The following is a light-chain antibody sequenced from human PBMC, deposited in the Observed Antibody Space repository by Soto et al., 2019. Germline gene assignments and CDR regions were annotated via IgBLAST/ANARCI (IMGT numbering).Light chain of an antibody. J-gene: IGLJ2*01. Sequence: HSALTQPASVSGSPGQSITISCTGTSSDVGGYNYVSWYQQHPGKAPKLMIYDVSNRPSGVSNRFSGSKSGNTASLTISGLQAEDEADYYCSSYTSSSTLAFGGGTQLTVL. CDR2: DVS. CDR3: SSYTSSSTLA. CDR1: SSDVGGYNY. V-gene: IGLV2-14*01.